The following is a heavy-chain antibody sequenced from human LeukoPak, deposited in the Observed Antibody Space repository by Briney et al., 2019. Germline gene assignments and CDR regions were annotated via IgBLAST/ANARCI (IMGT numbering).Heavy chain of an antibody. CDR1: GFTFSNAW. D-gene: IGHD6-6*01. CDR3: TTDKEQQLVPLYYYYYYMDV. Sequence: GGSLRLSCAASGFTFSNAWMSWVRQAPGKGLEWVGRIKSKTDGGTTDYAAPVKGRFTISRDDSKNTLYLQMNSLKTEDTAVYYCTTDKEQQLVPLYYYYYYMDVWGKGTTVTVSS. J-gene: IGHJ6*03. CDR2: IKSKTDGGTT. V-gene: IGHV3-15*01.